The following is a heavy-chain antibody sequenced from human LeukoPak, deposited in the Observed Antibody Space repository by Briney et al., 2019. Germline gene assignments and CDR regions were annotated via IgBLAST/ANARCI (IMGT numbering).Heavy chain of an antibody. D-gene: IGHD2-2*01. Sequence: ASVKVSRKASGYTFTGYYMHWVRQAPGQGLEWMGWINPNSGGTNYAQKFQGRVTMTRDTSISTAYMELSRPRSDDTAVYYCARDGGYCSSTSCYELLGFDPWGQGTLVTVSS. J-gene: IGHJ5*02. CDR2: INPNSGGT. CDR3: ARDGGYCSSTSCYELLGFDP. CDR1: GYTFTGYY. V-gene: IGHV1-2*02.